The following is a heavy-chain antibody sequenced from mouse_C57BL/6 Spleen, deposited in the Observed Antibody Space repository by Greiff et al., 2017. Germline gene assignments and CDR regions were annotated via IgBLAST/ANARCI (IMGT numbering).Heavy chain of an antibody. CDR2: IDPSDSYT. CDR1: GYTFTSYW. J-gene: IGHJ1*03. CDR3: ARRGGDFDV. V-gene: IGHV1-50*01. Sequence: QVQLQQPGAELVKPGASVKLSCKASGYTFTSYWMQWVKQRPGQGLEWIGEIDPSDSYTNYNQKFKGKATLTVDTSSSKAYMQLSSLTSEDSAVYYCARRGGDFDVGGTGTTVTVSS.